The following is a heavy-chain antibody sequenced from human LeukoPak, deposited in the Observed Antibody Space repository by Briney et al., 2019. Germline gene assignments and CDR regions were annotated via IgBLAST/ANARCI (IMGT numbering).Heavy chain of an antibody. J-gene: IGHJ4*02. Sequence: ASVKVSCKASGYTFTSYDINWVRQATGQGLEWMGWMNPNSGNTGYAQKFQGRVTMTRNTSISTAYMELSSLRSEDTAVYYCARSLPSAGDYGGVYFDYWGQGTLVTVSS. D-gene: IGHD4-17*01. CDR2: MNPNSGNT. V-gene: IGHV1-8*01. CDR1: GYTFTSYD. CDR3: ARSLPSAGDYGGVYFDY.